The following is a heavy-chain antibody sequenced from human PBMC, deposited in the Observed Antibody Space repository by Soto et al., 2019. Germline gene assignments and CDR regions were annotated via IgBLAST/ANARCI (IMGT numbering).Heavy chain of an antibody. D-gene: IGHD6-19*01. V-gene: IGHV4-39*01. CDR1: GDSISSSGFY. J-gene: IGHJ4*02. CDR2: IYYSGST. CDR3: ARRQQWLAGYFDY. Sequence: SETLSLTCAVSGDSISSSGFYWGWIRQPPGKGLEWIGSIYYSGSTYYNPSLKSRVTISVDTSKSQFSLKMRSVTAADTAVYYCARRQQWLAGYFDYWGQGTLVTVSS.